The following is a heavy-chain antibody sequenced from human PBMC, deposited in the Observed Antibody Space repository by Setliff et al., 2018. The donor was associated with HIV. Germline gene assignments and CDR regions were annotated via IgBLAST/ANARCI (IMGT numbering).Heavy chain of an antibody. CDR2: INPNSGGT. J-gene: IGHJ6*03. D-gene: IGHD1-26*01. Sequence: GSSVKVSCKASGYTFTGYYMHWVRQAPGQGLEWMGWINPNSGGTNYAQKFQGRVTMTRDTSISTAHMELSRLTSDDTAVYYCARGVWELPPYYTDVWGKGTTVTVSS. CDR1: GYTFTGYY. V-gene: IGHV1-2*02. CDR3: ARGVWELPPYYTDV.